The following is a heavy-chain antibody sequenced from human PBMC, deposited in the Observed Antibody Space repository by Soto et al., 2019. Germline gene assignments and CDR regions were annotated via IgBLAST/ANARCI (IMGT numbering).Heavy chain of an antibody. CDR2: IKQDGSEK. Sequence: PGGSLRLSCAASGFTFSNYWMSWVRQAPGKGLEWVANIKQDGSEKYYLDSVKGRFTISRDNAKNSLYLQMNSLRAEDTAVYYCARDLYGSRKLYREVLYYYYGMDVWGQGTTVTVSS. J-gene: IGHJ6*02. D-gene: IGHD6-13*01. CDR3: ARDLYGSRKLYREVLYYYYGMDV. V-gene: IGHV3-7*01. CDR1: GFTFSNYW.